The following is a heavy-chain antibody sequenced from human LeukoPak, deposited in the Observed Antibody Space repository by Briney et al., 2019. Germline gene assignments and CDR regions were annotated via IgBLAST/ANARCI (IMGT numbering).Heavy chain of an antibody. V-gene: IGHV1-18*01. CDR1: GYTFTSYG. J-gene: IGHJ5*02. D-gene: IGHD3-22*01. Sequence: GASVKVSCKASGYTFTSYGISWVRQAPGQGLEWMGWISAYNGNTNYAQKLQGRVTMTTDTSTSTAYMELRSLRSDDTAVYYCARGFLGHYYDSSGYSPPYNWFDPWGQGTLVTVSS. CDR3: ARGFLGHYYDSSGYSPPYNWFDP. CDR2: ISAYNGNT.